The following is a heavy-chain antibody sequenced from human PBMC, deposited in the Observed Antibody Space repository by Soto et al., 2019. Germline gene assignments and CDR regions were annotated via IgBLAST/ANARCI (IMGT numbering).Heavy chain of an antibody. CDR1: GGSIDSYY. J-gene: IGHJ4*02. V-gene: IGHV4-59*12. CDR2: ISDSGTT. D-gene: IGHD1-1*01. Sequence: SETLSLTCTVFGGSIDSYYWSWIRQAPGKGLEWIGHISDSGTTNYNPSLGSRVTISVDTSRKSFSLKLSSVTAADTAVYFCARDLWNAPDYWGQGTLVTVSS. CDR3: ARDLWNAPDY.